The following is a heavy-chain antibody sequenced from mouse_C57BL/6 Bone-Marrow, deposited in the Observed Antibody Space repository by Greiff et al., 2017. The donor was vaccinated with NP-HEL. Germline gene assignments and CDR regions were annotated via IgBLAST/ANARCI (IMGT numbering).Heavy chain of an antibody. J-gene: IGHJ1*03. D-gene: IGHD2-3*01. CDR1: GYTFTSYW. CDR3: AREGNDGYYVWYFDV. Sequence: QVQLQQSGAELVKPGASVKLSCKASGYTFTSYWMHWVKQRPGRGLEWIGRIDPNSGGTKYNEKFKSKATLTVDKPSSTAYMQLSSLTSEDSAVYYCAREGNDGYYVWYFDVWGTGTTVTVSS. V-gene: IGHV1-72*01. CDR2: IDPNSGGT.